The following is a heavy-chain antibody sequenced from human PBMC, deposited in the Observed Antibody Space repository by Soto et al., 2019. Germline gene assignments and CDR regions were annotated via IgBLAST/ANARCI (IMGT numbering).Heavy chain of an antibody. CDR2: IYYSGST. Sequence: SETLSLTCTVSGGSISSGGYYWSWIRQHPGKGLEWIGYIYYSGSTYYNPSLKSRVTISVDTSKNQFSLKLSSVTAADTAVYYCARGVYYDILTGYRDFYHLWSQGTLVIVS. CDR3: ARGVYYDILTGYRDFYHL. J-gene: IGHJ1*01. D-gene: IGHD3-9*01. CDR1: GGSISSGGYY. V-gene: IGHV4-31*03.